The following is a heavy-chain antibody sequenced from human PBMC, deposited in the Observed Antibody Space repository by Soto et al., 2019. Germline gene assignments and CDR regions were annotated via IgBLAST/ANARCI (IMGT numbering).Heavy chain of an antibody. Sequence: EVQLLESGGGLVQPGGSLRLSCAASGFTFGSYAMSWVRQAPGKGLEWVSLISGTGDSSEYANSVTGRFTISRDYSKTTVFLQMNSLRAEDTAVYFCAKDNVNYGSGSFSHWGQGTLVTVSS. J-gene: IGHJ4*02. CDR3: AKDNVNYGSGSFSH. V-gene: IGHV3-23*01. CDR1: GFTFGSYA. CDR2: ISGTGDSS. D-gene: IGHD3-10*01.